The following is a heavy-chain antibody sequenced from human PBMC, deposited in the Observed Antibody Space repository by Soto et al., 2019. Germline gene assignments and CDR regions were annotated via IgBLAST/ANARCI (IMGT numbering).Heavy chain of an antibody. CDR3: AVSLYGVVLHYYYRMDV. D-gene: IGHD3-3*01. V-gene: IGHV3-53*01. CDR2: IYNDGTT. Sequence: GGSLRLSCVASGLPVAGSYMARVRQAPGKGLEWASVIYNDGTTYYSQSVEGRFTISRDTSKNTLYLQMDRLRDEDTAFYYCAVSLYGVVLHYYYRMDVWGPGTSVTVSS. J-gene: IGHJ6*02. CDR1: GLPVAGSY.